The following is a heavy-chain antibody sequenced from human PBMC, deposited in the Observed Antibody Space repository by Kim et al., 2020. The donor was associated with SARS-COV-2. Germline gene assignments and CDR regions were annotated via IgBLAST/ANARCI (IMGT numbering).Heavy chain of an antibody. Sequence: SETLSLTCTVSSGSISSLYWNWIRQPPGKGLEWIGRIYTSGTTNSNPSLESRVTISQDTSKNQFSLRLTSVDAADTAMYYCAGEEKTTSGSLHFWGQGTLVTVSS. V-gene: IGHV4-4*07. CDR2: IYTSGTT. CDR1: SGSISSLY. J-gene: IGHJ4*02. CDR3: AGEEKTTSGSLHF. D-gene: IGHD3-10*01.